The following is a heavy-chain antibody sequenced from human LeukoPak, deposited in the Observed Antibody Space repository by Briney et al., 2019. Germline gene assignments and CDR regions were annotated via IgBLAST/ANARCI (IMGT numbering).Heavy chain of an antibody. J-gene: IGHJ6*03. Sequence: PGGSLRLSCAASGFTFSSYSMNWVRQAPGKGLEWIGEINHSGSTNYNPSLKSRVTISVDTSKNQFSLKLSSVTAADTAVYYCARAGLLWFRSTLIYYYYYMDVWGKGTTVTVSS. V-gene: IGHV4-34*01. D-gene: IGHD3-10*01. CDR1: GFTFSSYS. CDR3: ARAGLLWFRSTLIYYYYYMDV. CDR2: INHSGST.